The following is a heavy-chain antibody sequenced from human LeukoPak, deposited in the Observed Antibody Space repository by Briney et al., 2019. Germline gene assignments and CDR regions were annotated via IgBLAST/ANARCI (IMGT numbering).Heavy chain of an antibody. Sequence: SVKVSCKASGGTFSSYAISWVRQAPGQGLELMGRIIPILGIANYAQKFQGRVTITADKSTSTAYMELSSLRSEDTAVYYCAREPASLMVSEDFDIWGQGTMVTVSS. CDR3: AREPASLMVSEDFDI. V-gene: IGHV1-69*04. CDR2: IIPILGIA. J-gene: IGHJ3*02. CDR1: GGTFSSYA. D-gene: IGHD2-8*01.